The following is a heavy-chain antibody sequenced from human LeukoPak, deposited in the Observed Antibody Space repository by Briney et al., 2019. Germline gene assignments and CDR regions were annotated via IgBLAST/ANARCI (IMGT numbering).Heavy chain of an antibody. J-gene: IGHJ4*02. D-gene: IGHD3-3*01. CDR1: GFTFDDYA. V-gene: IGHV3-9*01. Sequence: GGSLRLSCAASGFTFDDYAMHWVRQAPGKGLEWVSGISWNSGSIGYADSVKGRFTISRDNAKNSLYLQMNSLRAEDTALYYCAKSVKERVVIIGYFDYWGQGTLVTVSS. CDR2: ISWNSGSI. CDR3: AKSVKERVVIIGYFDY.